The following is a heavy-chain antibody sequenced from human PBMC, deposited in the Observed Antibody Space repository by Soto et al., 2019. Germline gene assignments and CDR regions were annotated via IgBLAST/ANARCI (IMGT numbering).Heavy chain of an antibody. Sequence: LSLTCTVSGGSISSGGYYWSWIRQHPGKGLEWIGYIYYSGSTYYNPSLKSRVTISVDTSKNQFSLKLSSVTAADTAVYYCARFRSTAVRPSYYFDYWGQGTLVTVSS. D-gene: IGHD3-10*01. V-gene: IGHV4-31*03. CDR1: GGSISSGGYY. J-gene: IGHJ4*02. CDR2: IYYSGST. CDR3: ARFRSTAVRPSYYFDY.